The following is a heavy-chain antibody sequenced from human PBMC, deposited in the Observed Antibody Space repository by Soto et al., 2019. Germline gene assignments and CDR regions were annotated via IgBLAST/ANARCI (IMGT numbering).Heavy chain of an antibody. J-gene: IGHJ3*02. CDR2: INTDGGSS. D-gene: IGHD2-2*01. V-gene: IGHV3-74*03. CDR3: AREAGYCSKTSCYRRAFDT. CDR1: GFTFSGHW. Sequence: EVQMLESGGALVQPGGSLRLSCAASGFTFSGHWMHWVRQVPGKGLEWVSRINTDGGSSAYADSVKGRFRISRDNAKNTLYLQMNGLRAEDTAVYYCAREAGYCSKTSCYRRAFDTWGQGTTVTVSS.